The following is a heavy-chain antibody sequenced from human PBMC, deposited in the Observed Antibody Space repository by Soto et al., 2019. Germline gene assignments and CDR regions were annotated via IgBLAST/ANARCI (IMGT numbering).Heavy chain of an antibody. V-gene: IGHV4-31*03. CDR1: GGSISSGGYY. D-gene: IGHD1-26*01. CDR2: IYYSGST. CDR3: ARHSASWQWFDY. J-gene: IGHJ5*01. Sequence: QVQLQESGPGLVKPSQTLSLTCSVSGGSISSGGYYWRWLRQHPEKGLEWIGYIYYSGSTNYNPSLESRVIISVDTSSNRFSLDLRSVTAAATAIYYCARHSASWQWFDYWGQGTLVTVSS.